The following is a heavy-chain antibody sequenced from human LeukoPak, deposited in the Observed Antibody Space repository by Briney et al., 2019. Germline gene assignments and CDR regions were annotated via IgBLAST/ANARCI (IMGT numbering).Heavy chain of an antibody. Sequence: GGSLRLSCAASGLSLSSNNMHWVRQSPGGGLEWLSYISAGSGTVFSADSVKGRFSISRDNARESLFLQMNSLRVDDTAVYYCRKDPGFRRMSGGRATLFIVSS. J-gene: IGHJ2*01. D-gene: IGHD1-14*01. V-gene: IGHV3-48*04. CDR3: RKDPGFRRMS. CDR1: GLSLSSNN. CDR2: ISAGSGTV.